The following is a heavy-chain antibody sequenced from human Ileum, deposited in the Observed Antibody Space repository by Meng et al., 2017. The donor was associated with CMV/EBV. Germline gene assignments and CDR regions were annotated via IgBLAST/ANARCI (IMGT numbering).Heavy chain of an antibody. CDR2: INPKTGDT. CDR1: GYTFIDYY. J-gene: IGHJ6*02. CDR3: AKERAGRPPYYYYATDV. V-gene: IGHV1-2*02. Sequence: QVLRVRSGAEVKKPGASVKVSCKASGYTFIDYYIHWVRQAPGQGLEWMGWINPKTGDTHSAQKFQDRVIMTRDTAIRTTYMELSRLKSDDTATYYCAKERAGRPPYYYYATDVWGQGTTVTVFS. D-gene: IGHD6-6*01.